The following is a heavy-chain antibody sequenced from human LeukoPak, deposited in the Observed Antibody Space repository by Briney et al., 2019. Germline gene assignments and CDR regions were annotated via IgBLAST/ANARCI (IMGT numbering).Heavy chain of an antibody. V-gene: IGHV3-30*18. CDR1: GFTFSSYG. D-gene: IGHD3-22*01. Sequence: GGSLRLSCAASGFTFSSYGMRWVRQAPGKGLEWVAVISYDGSNKYYADSVKGRFTISRDNSKNTLYLQMNSLRAEDTAVYYCAKDTGVYYYDSGEILWGQGTMVTVSS. CDR2: ISYDGSNK. CDR3: AKDTGVYYYDSGEIL. J-gene: IGHJ3*01.